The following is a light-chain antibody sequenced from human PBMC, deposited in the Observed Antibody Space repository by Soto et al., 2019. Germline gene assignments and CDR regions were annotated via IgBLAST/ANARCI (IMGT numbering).Light chain of an antibody. CDR2: KAS. Sequence: DIQMTQSPSTLSASVGDRVTITCRASQSISVWLAWYQQKAGKVPNLLIYKASRLESGVPSRFNGSGSETEFTLTISGLQPGDSATYYCQQYNSYSPTFGQGTKVDIK. CDR1: QSISVW. J-gene: IGKJ1*01. CDR3: QQYNSYSPT. V-gene: IGKV1-5*03.